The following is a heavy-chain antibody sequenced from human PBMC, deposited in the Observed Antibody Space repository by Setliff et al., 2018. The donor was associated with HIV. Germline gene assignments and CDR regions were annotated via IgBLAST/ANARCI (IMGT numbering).Heavy chain of an antibody. CDR2: SNPTGGST. V-gene: IGHV1-46*01. CDR3: ASAGAWQRNALDI. Sequence: ASVKVSCKPSGYSFTNHYMHWVRQAPGQGLEWMGVSNPTGGSTRNTQKFQGRVAMNRDTSTSTVYMELSSLRSEDTAVYYCASAGAWQRNALDIWGQGTMVTVSS. J-gene: IGHJ3*02. CDR1: GYSFTNHY. D-gene: IGHD5-12*01.